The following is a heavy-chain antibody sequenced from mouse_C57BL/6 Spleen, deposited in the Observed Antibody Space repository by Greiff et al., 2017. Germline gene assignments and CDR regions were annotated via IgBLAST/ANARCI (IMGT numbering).Heavy chain of an antibody. CDR2: IRNKANGYTT. CDR3: ARCGHYGNFAY. J-gene: IGHJ3*01. Sequence: EVKVVESGGGLVQPGGSLSLSCAASGFTFTDYYMSWVRQPPGKALEWLGFIRNKANGYTTEYSASVKGRFTISRDNSQSILYLQMNALRAEDSATYYCARCGHYGNFAYWGQGTLVTVSA. V-gene: IGHV7-3*01. CDR1: GFTFTDYY. D-gene: IGHD2-1*01.